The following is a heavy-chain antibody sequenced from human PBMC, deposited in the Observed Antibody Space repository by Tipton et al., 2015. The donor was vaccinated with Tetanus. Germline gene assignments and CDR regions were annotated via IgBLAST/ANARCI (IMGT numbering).Heavy chain of an antibody. CDR1: GFTFSSYN. D-gene: IGHD3-9*01. Sequence: SGFTFSSYNMNWVRQTPGKGLEGVAKIKYDGSEEYYVDSVKGRFTISRDNAKNSLYLQMNSLRAEDTAVYYCARDMTVTGSGWGQGTLVTVSS. V-gene: IGHV3-7*01. J-gene: IGHJ4*02. CDR2: IKYDGSEE. CDR3: ARDMTVTGSG.